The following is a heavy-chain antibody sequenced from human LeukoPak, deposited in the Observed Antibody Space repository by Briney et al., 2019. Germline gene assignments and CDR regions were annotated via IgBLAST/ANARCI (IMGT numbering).Heavy chain of an antibody. CDR1: GFTFSNYA. Sequence: GGSLRLSCSASGFTFSNYAMHWVRQAPGKGLEYVSGVSSNGGSTYYADSVKGRFTVSRDNSKNTLYVQMNSLRPEDTALYHCAKDDHYDTSGHGWVFDIWGQGTVVTVSS. D-gene: IGHD3-22*01. CDR3: AKDDHYDTSGHGWVFDI. J-gene: IGHJ3*02. CDR2: VSSNGGST. V-gene: IGHV3-64*05.